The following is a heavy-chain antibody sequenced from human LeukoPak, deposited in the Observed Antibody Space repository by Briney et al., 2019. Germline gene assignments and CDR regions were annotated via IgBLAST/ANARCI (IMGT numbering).Heavy chain of an antibody. J-gene: IGHJ3*02. D-gene: IGHD5-18*01. CDR2: IYYSGST. CDR3: ARDRTPFTAMVTEDDAFDI. Sequence: PSETLSLTCTVSGGSISSGGYYWSWIRQHPGKGLEWIGYIYYSGSTYYNPSLKSRVTISVDTSKNQFSLKLSSVTAADTAVYYCARDRTPFTAMVTEDDAFDIWGQGTMVTVSS. CDR1: GGSISSGGYY. V-gene: IGHV4-31*03.